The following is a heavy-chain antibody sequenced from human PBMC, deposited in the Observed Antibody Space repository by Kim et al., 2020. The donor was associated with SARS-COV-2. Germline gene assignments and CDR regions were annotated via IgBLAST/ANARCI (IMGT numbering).Heavy chain of an antibody. Sequence: GGSLRLSCAASGFTFSTHAMHWVRQAPGKGLEWVAMIYFDGTNKYYANSVKGRFTISRDNSRNTLYLQMNSLRVEDTAVYYCVRDPPQRGWSFYSWGQGTLAIVS. V-gene: IGHV3-33*01. J-gene: IGHJ4*02. CDR3: VRDPPQRGWSFYS. D-gene: IGHD6-19*01. CDR2: IYFDGTNK. CDR1: GFTFSTHA.